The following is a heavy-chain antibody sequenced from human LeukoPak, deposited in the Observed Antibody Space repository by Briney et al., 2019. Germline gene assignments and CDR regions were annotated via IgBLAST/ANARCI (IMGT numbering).Heavy chain of an antibody. Sequence: GGSLRLSCEASGFTFRSFAMSWVPQAPGKGREWLSGISASGHYIYQADSVKGRFTISRDNSKNTLYIEINSLRVEDTAVYYCARDGSWGDYQFYFYMDVWGKGTRVTVSS. J-gene: IGHJ6*03. CDR1: GFTFRSFA. CDR2: ISASGHYI. CDR3: ARDGSWGDYQFYFYMDV. V-gene: IGHV3-23*01. D-gene: IGHD2-2*01.